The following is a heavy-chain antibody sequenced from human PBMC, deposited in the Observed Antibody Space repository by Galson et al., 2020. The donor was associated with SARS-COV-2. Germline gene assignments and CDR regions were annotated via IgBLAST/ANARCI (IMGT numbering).Heavy chain of an antibody. Sequence: SETLSLTCTGSGGSIITTNYFVGGIRQPPGKGLEWIGTIYYSGTTYYNPSLRSRVTISVDTSKNQFSLKLNSVTAADTAVYYCARGGGYSGWRTWGQGTLVTVSS. V-gene: IGHV4-39*01. CDR3: ARGGGYSGWRT. D-gene: IGHD6-19*01. CDR2: IYYSGTT. J-gene: IGHJ5*02. CDR1: GGSIITTNYF.